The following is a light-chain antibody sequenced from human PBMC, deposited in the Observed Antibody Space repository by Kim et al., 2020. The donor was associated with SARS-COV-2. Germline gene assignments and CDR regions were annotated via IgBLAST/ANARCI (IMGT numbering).Light chain of an antibody. Sequence: SYELTQPPSVSVSPGQTASITCSGDKLGDKYACWYQQKPRQSPVLVIYQDRKRPSGIPERFSGSNSGNTATLTISGTQAMDEADYYCQAWDSSTGGVFGG. V-gene: IGLV3-1*01. CDR3: QAWDSSTGGV. CDR2: QDR. CDR1: KLGDKY. J-gene: IGLJ2*01.